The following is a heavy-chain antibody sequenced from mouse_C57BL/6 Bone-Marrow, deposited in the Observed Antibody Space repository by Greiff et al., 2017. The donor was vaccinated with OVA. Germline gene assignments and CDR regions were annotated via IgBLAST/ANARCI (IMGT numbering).Heavy chain of an antibody. CDR2: IYPSDSET. Sequence: QVQLQQPGAELVRPGSSVKLSCKASGYTFTSYWMDWVKQRPGQGLEWIGNIYPSDSETHYNQKFKDKATLTVDKSSSTAYMPLSSLTSEDSAVYYCARKAYYSNYGYFDYWGQGTTLTVSS. V-gene: IGHV1-61*01. D-gene: IGHD2-5*01. CDR1: GYTFTSYW. CDR3: ARKAYYSNYGYFDY. J-gene: IGHJ2*01.